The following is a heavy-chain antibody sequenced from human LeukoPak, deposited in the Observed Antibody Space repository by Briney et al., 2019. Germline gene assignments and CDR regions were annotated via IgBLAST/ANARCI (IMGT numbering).Heavy chain of an antibody. V-gene: IGHV5-51*01. CDR3: VRLASGRALIYFEF. J-gene: IGHJ4*02. Sequence: GESLKMSCKGSGYSFANYWIGWVRQTPGKGLEYMALIYPGDSDTSYNPSFQGQVTISADKSISTAYLQWSSLKASDTAMYYCVRLASGRALIYFEFWGQGTLVTVSS. CDR1: GYSFANYW. D-gene: IGHD3-10*01. CDR2: IYPGDSDT.